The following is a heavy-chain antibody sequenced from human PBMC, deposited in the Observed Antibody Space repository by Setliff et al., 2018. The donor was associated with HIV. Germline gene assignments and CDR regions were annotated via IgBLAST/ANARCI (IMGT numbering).Heavy chain of an antibody. CDR1: GFTFSNTW. CDR2: IISKTDGGTT. J-gene: IGHJ1*01. Sequence: PGGSLRLSCAASGFTFSNTWMNWVRQAPGKGLEWVGRIISKTDGGTTDYAAPVKGRFTILRDDSKNTLYLQMNSLKTEDTAVYYCTTDTLTTFGGFLVEYFQHWGQGTLVTSPQ. CDR3: TTDTLTTFGGFLVEYFQH. V-gene: IGHV3-15*01. D-gene: IGHD3-16*01.